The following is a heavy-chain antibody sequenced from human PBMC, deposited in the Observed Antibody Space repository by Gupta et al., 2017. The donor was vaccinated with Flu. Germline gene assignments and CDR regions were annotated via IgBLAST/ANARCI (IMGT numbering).Heavy chain of an antibody. J-gene: IGHJ4*02. CDR2: INQDGSTK. Sequence: EVQLVESGGGLVQPGGSLRLSCAASGFTFSDSWMNWVRQAPGKGLEWVANINQDGSTKNYVDSLKGRFTVSRDNAKNSLYLQMDSLRAEDTAVYFCARNRRWEQFDYWGQGTLVTVSS. CDR1: GFTFSDSW. V-gene: IGHV3-7*01. D-gene: IGHD5-24*01. CDR3: ARNRRWEQFDY.